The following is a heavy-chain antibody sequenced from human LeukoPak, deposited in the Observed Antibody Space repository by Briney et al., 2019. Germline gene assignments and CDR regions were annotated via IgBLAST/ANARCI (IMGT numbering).Heavy chain of an antibody. CDR2: IYYSGST. D-gene: IGHD4-23*01. CDR1: GGSISSSSYY. J-gene: IGHJ4*02. Sequence: SETLSLTCTVSGGSISSSSYYWGWIRQPPGKGLEWIGSIYYSGSTYYNPSLKSRVTISVDTSKNQFSLKLSSVTAADTAVYYCAIQFTVGIDYWGQGTLVTVSS. CDR3: AIQFTVGIDY. V-gene: IGHV4-39*01.